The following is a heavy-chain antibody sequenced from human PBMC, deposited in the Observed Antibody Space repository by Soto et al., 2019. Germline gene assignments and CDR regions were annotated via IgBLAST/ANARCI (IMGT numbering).Heavy chain of an antibody. CDR1: GFMFSMYW. D-gene: IGHD1-26*01. CDR2: INEDGVTT. Sequence: GALRLSCEASGFMFSMYWMHWVRQVPGKGPVWVSRINEDGVTTTYAYSVNGRFTISRDNDKNTFYLQLDSLRVEDTAMYYCTRGPRPSSSGTGAYCGPGTQVTVSS. CDR3: TRGPRPSSSGTGAY. J-gene: IGHJ4*02. V-gene: IGHV3-74*03.